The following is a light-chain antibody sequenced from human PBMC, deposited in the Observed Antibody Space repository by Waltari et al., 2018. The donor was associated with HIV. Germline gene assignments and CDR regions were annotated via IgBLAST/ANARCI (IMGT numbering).Light chain of an antibody. Sequence: QSALTQPASVSGSPGQSITISCTGTSSDVGSYNLVSWYQQHPGKAPKLMIYEVSKRPPGVSKRFAGSKSGNTASLTIAGLQAEDEADYYCCSYAGSSTLVFGGGTKRTVL. CDR1: SSDVGSYNL. J-gene: IGLJ2*01. CDR3: CSYAGSSTLV. V-gene: IGLV2-23*02. CDR2: EVS.